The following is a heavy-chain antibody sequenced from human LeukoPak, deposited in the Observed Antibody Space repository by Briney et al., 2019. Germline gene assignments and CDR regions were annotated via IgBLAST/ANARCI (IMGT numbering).Heavy chain of an antibody. CDR1: GFTFSSYA. J-gene: IGHJ4*02. V-gene: IGHV3-23*01. D-gene: IGHD1-26*01. Sequence: GGSLRLSCAASGFTFSSYAMSWVRQAPGKGLEWVSVISGSGGSTYSAESVKGRFTISRDNSKNTLYLQMNSLRAEDTAVYYCATDKPHHFLVGATSFDYWGQGTLVTVSS. CDR3: ATDKPHHFLVGATSFDY. CDR2: ISGSGGST.